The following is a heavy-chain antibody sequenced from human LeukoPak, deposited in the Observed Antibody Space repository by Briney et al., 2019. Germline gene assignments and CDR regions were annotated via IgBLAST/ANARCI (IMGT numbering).Heavy chain of an antibody. Sequence: ASVKVSCKASGYTFTGYYMHWVRQAPRQGLEWMGRINPNSGGTNYAQKFQGRVTMTRDTSISTAYMELSRLRSDDTAVYYCARDPEYCTNGVCYIEGYWGQGTLVTVSS. D-gene: IGHD2-8*01. CDR3: ARDPEYCTNGVCYIEGY. V-gene: IGHV1-2*06. CDR2: INPNSGGT. J-gene: IGHJ4*02. CDR1: GYTFTGYY.